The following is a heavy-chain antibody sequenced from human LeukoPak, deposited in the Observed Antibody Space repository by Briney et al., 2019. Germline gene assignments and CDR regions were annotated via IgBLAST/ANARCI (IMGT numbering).Heavy chain of an antibody. CDR3: ATFALFGVVNAYYFYY. CDR2: FDPQDGET. J-gene: IGHJ4*02. CDR1: GYTFTSYD. Sequence: ASVKVSCKASGYTFTSYDINWVRQAPGEGLEWMGGFDPQDGETIYAQKFQGRVTMTEDTSTDTAYMELTSLKSEDTAVYYCATFALFGVVNAYYFYYWGQGTLVTVSS. D-gene: IGHD3-3*01. V-gene: IGHV1-24*01.